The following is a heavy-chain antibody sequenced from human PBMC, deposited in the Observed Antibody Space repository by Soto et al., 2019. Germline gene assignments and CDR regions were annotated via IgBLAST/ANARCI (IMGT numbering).Heavy chain of an antibody. CDR3: ASMISANYDILTGYYSYFDY. CDR2: INHSGST. D-gene: IGHD3-9*01. CDR1: GGSFSGYH. Sequence: PSETLSLTCAVYGGSFSGYHWSWIRQPPGKGLEWIGEINHSGSTNYNPSLKSRVTISVDTSKNQFSLKLSSVTAADTAVYYCASMISANYDILTGYYSYFDYWGQGTLVTVSS. J-gene: IGHJ4*02. V-gene: IGHV4-34*01.